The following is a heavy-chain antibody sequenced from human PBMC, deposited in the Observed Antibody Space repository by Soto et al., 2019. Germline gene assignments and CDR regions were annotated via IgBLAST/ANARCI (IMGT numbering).Heavy chain of an antibody. V-gene: IGHV1-69*02. J-gene: IGHJ4*02. Sequence: QVQLVQSGAEVKEPGSSVKVSCKVSGGTFTTSTISWVRHAPGQGLEWMGRIIPIFALPNPAQKFQDRVTITADKSTDTAFMEIRSLRSEDTDVYFCIFAVNTVVVYFDYWGQGTLVTASS. D-gene: IGHD3-22*01. CDR1: GGTFTTST. CDR2: IIPIFALP. CDR3: IFAVNTVVVYFDY.